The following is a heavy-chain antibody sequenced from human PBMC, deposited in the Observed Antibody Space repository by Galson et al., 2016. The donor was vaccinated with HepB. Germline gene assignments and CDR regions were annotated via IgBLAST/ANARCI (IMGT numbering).Heavy chain of an antibody. J-gene: IGHJ4*02. CDR3: AKIQETGKWVFDY. V-gene: IGHV3-23*01. D-gene: IGHD3-9*01. CDR1: GLTFSNHG. CDR2: ISSSSTYT. Sequence: SLRLSCAASGLTFSNHGMVWVRQAPGKGLKWVSSISSSSTYTYYADSVKGRFTISRDNSKNTLFLQMNNLRAEDTAIYYCAKIQETGKWVFDYWGQGTLVTVSS.